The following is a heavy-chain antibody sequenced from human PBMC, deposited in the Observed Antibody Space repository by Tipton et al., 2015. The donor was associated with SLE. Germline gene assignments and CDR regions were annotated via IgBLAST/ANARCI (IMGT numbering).Heavy chain of an antibody. CDR1: GGSFSGYY. Sequence: TLSLTCAVYGGSFSGYYWSWIRQPPGKGLEWIGEINHSGSTNYNPSLKSRVTISVDTSKNQFSLKLSSVTAADTAVYYCARGSQVDYDFWSGSQGCLDYWGQGTLVTVSS. CDR2: INHSGST. D-gene: IGHD3-3*01. CDR3: ARGSQVDYDFWSGSQGCLDY. J-gene: IGHJ4*02. V-gene: IGHV4-34*01.